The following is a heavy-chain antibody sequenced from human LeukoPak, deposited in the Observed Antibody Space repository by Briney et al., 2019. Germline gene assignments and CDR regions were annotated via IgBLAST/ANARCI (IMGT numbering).Heavy chain of an antibody. D-gene: IGHD3-22*01. Sequence: GGSLRLSCAASGFTFSSYAMSWVRQAPGKGLEWVSTISGSGDSTYYADSVKGRFTISRDNSKNTLYLHMNSLRAEDTAVYYCARDNHYYYDSSGYYGVSVDYWGQGTLVTVSS. CDR3: ARDNHYYYDSSGYYGVSVDY. CDR2: ISGSGDST. CDR1: GFTFSSYA. V-gene: IGHV3-23*01. J-gene: IGHJ4*02.